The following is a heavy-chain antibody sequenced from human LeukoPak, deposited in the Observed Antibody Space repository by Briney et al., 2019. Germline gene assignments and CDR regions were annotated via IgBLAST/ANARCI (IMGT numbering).Heavy chain of an antibody. CDR1: GFTFSDYI. D-gene: IGHD3-16*01. CDR3: IRDGGGGDNSAFDI. Sequence: GGSLRLSCAASGFTFSDYILDWVRQAPGKGLEWIGRIRRGKNGYTTEYAASVKGRFIISRDDSKKSMYLYMNNLRAEDTAVYYCIRDGGGGDNSAFDIWGQGTMVTVSS. CDR2: IRRGKNGYTT. V-gene: IGHV3-72*01. J-gene: IGHJ3*02.